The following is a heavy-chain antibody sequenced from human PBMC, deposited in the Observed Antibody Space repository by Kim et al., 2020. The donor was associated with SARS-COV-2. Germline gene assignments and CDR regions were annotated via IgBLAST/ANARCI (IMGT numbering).Heavy chain of an antibody. CDR1: GFTFSSYE. D-gene: IGHD5-12*01. J-gene: IGHJ4*02. V-gene: IGHV3-48*03. CDR3: ARVPEWLPHPPLDY. Sequence: GGSLRLSCAASGFTFSSYEMNWVRQAPGKGLEWVSYISSSGSTIYYADSVKGRFTISRDNAKNSLYLQMNSLRAEDTAVYYCARVPEWLPHPPLDYWGQGTLVTVSS. CDR2: ISSSGSTI.